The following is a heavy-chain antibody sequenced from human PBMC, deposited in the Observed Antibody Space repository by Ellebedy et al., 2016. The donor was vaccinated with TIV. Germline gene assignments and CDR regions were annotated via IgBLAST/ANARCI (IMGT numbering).Heavy chain of an antibody. D-gene: IGHD2-15*01. Sequence: GESLKISCAASGFTFSSYGMHWVRQAPGKGLEWVAVISYDGSNKYYADSVKGRFTISRDNSKNTLYLQMNSLRAEDTAVYYCAKDRGSQARSGGSCLGYWGQGTLVTVSS. J-gene: IGHJ4*02. CDR3: AKDRGSQARSGGSCLGY. CDR2: ISYDGSNK. CDR1: GFTFSSYG. V-gene: IGHV3-30*18.